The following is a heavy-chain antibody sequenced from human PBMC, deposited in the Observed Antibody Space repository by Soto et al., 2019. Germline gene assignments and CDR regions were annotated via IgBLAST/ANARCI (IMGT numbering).Heavy chain of an antibody. Sequence: GGSLRLSCAASGFTFSSYAMSWVRQAPGKGLEWVSAISGSGGSTYYADSVKGRFTISRDNAKNMLYLQMNSLRVEDTAVYHSARDPRNLGLDPWGQGTLVTVSS. CDR1: GFTFSSYA. V-gene: IGHV3-23*01. CDR3: ARDPRNLGLDP. J-gene: IGHJ5*02. CDR2: ISGSGGST.